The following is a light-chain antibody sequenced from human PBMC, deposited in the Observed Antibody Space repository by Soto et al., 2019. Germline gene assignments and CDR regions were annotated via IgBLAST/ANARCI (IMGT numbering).Light chain of an antibody. Sequence: DIQMTQSPSSLSASVGDRVTITCRASQSISTFLNWYQQKPGKTPNLLIYAASNLQSGVPSRFSGSGSVTDFTLTISSLQPEDFATDYCQQSFRTPRALSFAGGTKVEIK. CDR3: QQSFRTPRALS. CDR2: AAS. V-gene: IGKV1-39*01. J-gene: IGKJ4*01. CDR1: QSISTF.